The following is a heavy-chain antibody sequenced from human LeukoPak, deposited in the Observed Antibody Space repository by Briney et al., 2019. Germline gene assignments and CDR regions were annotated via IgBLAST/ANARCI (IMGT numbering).Heavy chain of an antibody. CDR2: INHSGST. CDR3: AGGPVTAGAFDI. CDR1: GGSFSGYY. J-gene: IGHJ3*02. V-gene: IGHV4-34*01. Sequence: KPSETLSLTCAVYGGSFSGYYWSWIRQPPGKGLEWIGEINHSGSTNYNPSLKSRVTISVDTSKNQYSLKLSSVTAADTAVYYCAGGPVTAGAFDIWGQGTMVTVSS. D-gene: IGHD2-21*02.